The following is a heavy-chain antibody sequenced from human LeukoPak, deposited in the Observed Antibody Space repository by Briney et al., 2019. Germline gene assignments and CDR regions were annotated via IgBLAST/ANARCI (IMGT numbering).Heavy chain of an antibody. J-gene: IGHJ4*02. CDR1: GFTFSDYV. D-gene: IGHD3-10*01. CDR2: ISGSGDRT. CDR3: AKDSSMIRGDYDYFNY. Sequence: PGGSLSLSCAASGFTFSDYVMGWVRQAPGKGLEWVSGISGSGDRTYYADSVKGRFTISRDNSKNTLYLQMNSLRAEDTAVYYCAKDSSMIRGDYDYFNYWGQGTLVTVSS. V-gene: IGHV3-23*01.